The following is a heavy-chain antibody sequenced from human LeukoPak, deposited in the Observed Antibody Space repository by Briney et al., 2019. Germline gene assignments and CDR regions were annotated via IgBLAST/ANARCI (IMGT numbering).Heavy chain of an antibody. Sequence: VASVKVSCKASGYTFTSYDINWVRQATGQGLEWMGWMNPNSGNTGYAQKFQGRVTMTRNTSISTAYMELSSLRSEDTAVYYCARGLLVGATYRFWGQGTLVTVSS. CDR3: ARGLLVGATYRF. D-gene: IGHD1-26*01. V-gene: IGHV1-8*01. J-gene: IGHJ4*02. CDR2: MNPNSGNT. CDR1: GYTFTSYD.